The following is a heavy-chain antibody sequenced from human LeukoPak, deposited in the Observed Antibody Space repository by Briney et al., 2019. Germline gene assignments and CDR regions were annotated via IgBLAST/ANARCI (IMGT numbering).Heavy chain of an antibody. CDR2: IKQDGSEE. V-gene: IGHV3-7*01. CDR3: AKAQQWLEYYYYGMDV. CDR1: GFTFSSYW. D-gene: IGHD6-19*01. J-gene: IGHJ6*02. Sequence: PGGSLRLSCAASGFTFSSYWMSWVRQAPGKGLEWVANIKQDGSEEYYVDSVKGRFTISRDNAKNSLYLQMNSLRAEDTAVYYCAKAQQWLEYYYYGMDVWGQGTTVTVSS.